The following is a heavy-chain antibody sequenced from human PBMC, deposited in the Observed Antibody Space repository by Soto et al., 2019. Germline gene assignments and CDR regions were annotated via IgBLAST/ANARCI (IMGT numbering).Heavy chain of an antibody. Sequence: ESGGGVVQPGRSLRLSCAASGFNISNYGFHWVRQAPGKGLEWVAVISYDGSNKYYADFVKGRFTISRDNSKNTLYLQTNSLGAEDTAVFYCATPAGLAPAHYYGMDVWGQGTTVTVSS. CDR1: GFNISNYG. J-gene: IGHJ6*02. CDR2: ISYDGSNK. CDR3: ATPAGLAPAHYYGMDV. D-gene: IGHD2-2*01. V-gene: IGHV3-30*03.